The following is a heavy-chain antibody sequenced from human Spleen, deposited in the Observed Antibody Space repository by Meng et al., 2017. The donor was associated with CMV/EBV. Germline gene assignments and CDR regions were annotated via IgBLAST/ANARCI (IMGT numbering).Heavy chain of an antibody. CDR1: GGTFSIYA. J-gene: IGHJ5*02. Sequence: QFQLLQSVAGVKTPGSSVKVSCRASGGTFSIYAISWVRQAPGQGLEWMGGIIPIFGTANYAQKFQGRVTITADESTSTAYMELSSLRSEDTAVYYCARDQGPWFDPWGQGTLVTVSS. CDR2: IIPIFGTA. V-gene: IGHV1-69*12. CDR3: ARDQGPWFDP.